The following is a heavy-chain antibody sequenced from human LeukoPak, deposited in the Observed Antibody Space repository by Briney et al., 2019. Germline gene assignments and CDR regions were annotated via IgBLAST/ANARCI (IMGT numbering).Heavy chain of an antibody. CDR1: GGSISSDHW. Sequence: SGALSLTCAVSGGSISSDHWWSWVRRPPGKSLEGIGEIFQIGVTTYTPSLKSRVSMSVDNSTHQFSLNLRSVTAADTAVYFCARGGRSAFDIWGPGTKVIVSS. CDR2: IFQIGVT. V-gene: IGHV4-4*02. J-gene: IGHJ3*02. CDR3: ARGGRSAFDI.